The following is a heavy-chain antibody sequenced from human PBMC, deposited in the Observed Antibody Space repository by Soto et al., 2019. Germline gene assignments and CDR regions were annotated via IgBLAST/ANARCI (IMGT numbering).Heavy chain of an antibody. V-gene: IGHV4-59*01. CDR2: IYYSGST. CDR3: SRDWWFGESPRYYYYYGMDV. J-gene: IGHJ6*02. Sequence: QVQLQESGPGLVKPSETLSRTCTVSGGSISSYYWSWIRQPPGKGLEWIGYIYYSGSTNYNPSLKSRVTISVDTSKNQFSLKLSSVTAADTAVYYCSRDWWFGESPRYYYYYGMDVWGQGTTVTVSS. D-gene: IGHD3-10*01. CDR1: GGSISSYY.